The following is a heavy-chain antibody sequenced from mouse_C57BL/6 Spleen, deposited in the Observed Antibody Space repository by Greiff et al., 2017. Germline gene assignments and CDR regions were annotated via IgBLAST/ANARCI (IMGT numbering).Heavy chain of an antibody. V-gene: IGHV1-50*01. CDR3: ARNYGRDY. CDR2: IDPSDSYT. Sequence: QVQLQQPGAELVKPGASVKLSCKASGYTFTSYWMQWVKQRPGQGLEWIGEIDPSDSYTNYNQKFKGKATLTVDTPSSTAYMQLSSLTSEDSAVFYCARNYGRDYWGQGTTLTVSS. J-gene: IGHJ2*01. CDR1: GYTFTSYW. D-gene: IGHD1-1*01.